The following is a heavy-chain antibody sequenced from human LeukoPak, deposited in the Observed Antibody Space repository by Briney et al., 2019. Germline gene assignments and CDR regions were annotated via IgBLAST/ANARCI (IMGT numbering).Heavy chain of an antibody. V-gene: IGHV1-18*01. D-gene: IGHD3-22*01. J-gene: IGHJ6*02. CDR3: AREAYGSSGYYYAYYGMDV. CDR2: ISAYNGNT. CDR1: GYTFTSYG. Sequence: ASVKVSCKASGYTFTSYGISWVRQAPGQGLAWMGWISAYNGNTNYAQKLQGRVTMTTDTSTSTAYMELRSLRSDDTAVYYCAREAYGSSGYYYAYYGMDVWGQGTTVTVSS.